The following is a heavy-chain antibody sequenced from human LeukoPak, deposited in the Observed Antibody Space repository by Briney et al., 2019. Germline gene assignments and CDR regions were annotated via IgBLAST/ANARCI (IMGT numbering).Heavy chain of an antibody. CDR3: ALGDGSGRPYYFDY. D-gene: IGHD3-10*01. J-gene: IGHJ4*02. V-gene: IGHV3-7*01. CDR2: IKQDGSEK. Sequence: GGSLRLSCAASGFTFSNYWMSWVRQAPGKGLEWVANIKQDGSEKYYVNSVKGRFTISRDNAKNSLYLQMNSLRAEDTAVYYCALGDGSGRPYYFDYWGQGTLVTVSS. CDR1: GFTFSNYW.